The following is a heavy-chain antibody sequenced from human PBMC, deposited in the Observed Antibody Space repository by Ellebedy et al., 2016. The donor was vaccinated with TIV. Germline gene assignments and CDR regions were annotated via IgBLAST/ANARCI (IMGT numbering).Heavy chain of an antibody. D-gene: IGHD5-12*01. CDR2: ISYDGSNK. Sequence: GESLKISXAASGFTFSSYAMHWVRQAPGKGLEWVAVISYDGSNKYYADSVKGRFTISRDNSKNTLYLQMNSLRAEDTVLYYCARDPGGYRCYKVSGGGGDYYYYGMDVWGQGTTVTVSS. CDR1: GFTFSSYA. J-gene: IGHJ6*02. V-gene: IGHV3-30-3*01. CDR3: ARDPGGYRCYKVSGGGGDYYYYGMDV.